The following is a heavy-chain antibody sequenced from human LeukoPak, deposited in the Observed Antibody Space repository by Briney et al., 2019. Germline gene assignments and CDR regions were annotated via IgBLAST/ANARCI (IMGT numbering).Heavy chain of an antibody. V-gene: IGHV3-30*02. D-gene: IGHD2-2*02. CDR2: IRYDGSNK. CDR1: GFTFSSYG. Sequence: PGESLRRSCAASGFTFSSYGIHWVRQAPGRGLEWVAFIRYDGSNKYYADSVKGRFTISRDNSKNTVYLQMNSLRAEDTAVYYCAKGKTGYCSNINCYTFDYWGQGTLVTVSS. CDR3: AKGKTGYCSNINCYTFDY. J-gene: IGHJ4*02.